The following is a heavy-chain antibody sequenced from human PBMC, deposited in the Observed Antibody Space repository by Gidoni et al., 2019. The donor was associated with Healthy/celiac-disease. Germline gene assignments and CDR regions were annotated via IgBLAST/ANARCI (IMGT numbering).Heavy chain of an antibody. V-gene: IGHV3-30-3*01. CDR1: GFTFSSYA. CDR2: ISYDGSNK. J-gene: IGHJ3*02. CDR3: AILPGSDAFDI. Sequence: QVQLVESGGGVVQPGRSLSLSCAASGFTFSSYALHWVRQAPGKGLEWVAVISYDGSNKYYADSVKGRFTISRDNSKNTLYLQMNSLRAEDTAVYYCAILPGSDAFDIWGQGTMVTVSS.